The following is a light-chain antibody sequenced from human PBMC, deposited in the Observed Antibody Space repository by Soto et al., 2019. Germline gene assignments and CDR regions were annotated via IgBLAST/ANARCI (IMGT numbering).Light chain of an antibody. CDR1: SGSIASDY. V-gene: IGLV6-57*04. Sequence: NFMLTQPHSVSESPGKTVTISCTRSSGSIASDYVQWYQQRPGSAPSTVIYKDDQRPSGVPDRFSGAIDSSSNSASLTISGLQIEDEADYYCQSYDSNDQVFGGGTKVTVL. CDR3: QSYDSNDQV. J-gene: IGLJ3*02. CDR2: KDD.